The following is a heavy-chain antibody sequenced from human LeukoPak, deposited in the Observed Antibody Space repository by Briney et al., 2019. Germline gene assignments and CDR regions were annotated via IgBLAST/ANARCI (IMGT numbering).Heavy chain of an antibody. D-gene: IGHD2-15*01. CDR1: GFTFSNYR. CDR2: IKQDGSET. CDR3: ARDFAAAVG. Sequence: PGGSLRLSCAASGFTFSNYRMRWIRQAPGKGLEWVANIKQDGSETHYVDSVRGRFIVSRDNAKNSVFLQMNSLGVEDTAIYYCARDFAAAVGWGQGTLVTVSS. J-gene: IGHJ4*02. V-gene: IGHV3-7*01.